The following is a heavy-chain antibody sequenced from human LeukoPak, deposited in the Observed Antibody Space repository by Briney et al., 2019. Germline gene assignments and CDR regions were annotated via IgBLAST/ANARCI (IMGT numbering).Heavy chain of an antibody. D-gene: IGHD6-6*01. CDR2: FDPEDGET. V-gene: IGHV1-24*01. Sequence: ASAKVFCKVSGYTLTESSMHWVRQAPGKGLEWMGGFDPEDGETIYAQKFQGRVTMTEDTSTDTAYMELSSLRSEDTAVYYCATGIIAARPDGDYWGQGTLVTVSS. CDR1: GYTLTESS. CDR3: ATGIIAARPDGDY. J-gene: IGHJ4*02.